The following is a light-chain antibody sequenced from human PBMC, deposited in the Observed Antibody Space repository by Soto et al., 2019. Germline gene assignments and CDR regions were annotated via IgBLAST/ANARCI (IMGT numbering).Light chain of an antibody. CDR1: QTVASN. V-gene: IGKV3-15*01. CDR2: GAS. Sequence: EIVMTQSPASLSVSPGDGATLSCRASQTVASNLAWYQQKPGQGPRLLIHGASTRAAGVPARFSGSGSGTGFPLTISSLQSEDFAVYYCQQYHNWPPQYTFGQGTKLQIK. J-gene: IGKJ2*01. CDR3: QQYHNWPPQYT.